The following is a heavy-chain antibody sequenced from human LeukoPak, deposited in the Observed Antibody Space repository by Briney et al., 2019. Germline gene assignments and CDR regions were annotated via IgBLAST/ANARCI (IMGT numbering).Heavy chain of an antibody. CDR1: GFIFSNYE. CDR3: ARVMTTMTTLDY. Sequence: GGSLRLSCAASGFIFSNYEINWGRQAPGKGLEWLSYISRSGETIYYADSVKGRFTVSRDSADNSLFLQMNSLRAEDTAVYYCARVMTTMTTLDYWGQGALVTVSS. D-gene: IGHD4-17*01. J-gene: IGHJ4*02. V-gene: IGHV3-48*03. CDR2: ISRSGETI.